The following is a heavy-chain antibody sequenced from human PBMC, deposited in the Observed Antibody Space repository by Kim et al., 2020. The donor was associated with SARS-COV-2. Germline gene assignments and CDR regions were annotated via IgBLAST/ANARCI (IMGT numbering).Heavy chain of an antibody. CDR1: GGSISSYY. CDR3: ARVSSWTGGSGGVDV. D-gene: IGHD6-13*01. V-gene: IGHV4-59*01. J-gene: IGHJ6*02. Sequence: TLSLTCTVSGGSISSYYWSWIRQPPGKGLEWIGCIYYTGSTTYNPSLKSRVTISVDTSNNQFSLKVSSVTAADTAVYYCARVSSWTGGSGGVDVWGQGTTVTVSS. CDR2: IYYTGST.